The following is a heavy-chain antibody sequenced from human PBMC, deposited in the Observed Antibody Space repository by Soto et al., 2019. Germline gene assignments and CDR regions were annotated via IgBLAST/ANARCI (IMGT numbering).Heavy chain of an antibody. J-gene: IGHJ4*02. CDR2: ISAHNGNT. V-gene: IGHV1-18*01. CDR3: ARGRYGDY. D-gene: IGHD1-1*01. CDR1: GYAFTTYG. Sequence: QVHLVQSGAEVKKPGASVKVSCKGSGYAFTTYGITWVRQAPGQGLEWMGWISAHNGNTNYAQKLQGRVTVTRDTSPSTAYVVLRSLRSDDTAVYYCARGRYGDYWGQGALVTVSS.